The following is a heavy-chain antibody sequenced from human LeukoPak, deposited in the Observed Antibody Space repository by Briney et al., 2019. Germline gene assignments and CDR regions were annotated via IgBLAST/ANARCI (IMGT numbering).Heavy chain of an antibody. Sequence: VKVXCXASGYTFTSYYMHWVRQAPGQGLEGMGLINPSGSSTSYAQKFQGRLSLTRDMSTSTDYMELSSLRSEDTAVYYCARNNSVGDTAWWFDPWGQGTLVTVSS. CDR3: ARNNSVGDTAWWFDP. D-gene: IGHD1-26*01. CDR2: INPSGSST. CDR1: GYTFTSYY. J-gene: IGHJ5*02. V-gene: IGHV1-46*01.